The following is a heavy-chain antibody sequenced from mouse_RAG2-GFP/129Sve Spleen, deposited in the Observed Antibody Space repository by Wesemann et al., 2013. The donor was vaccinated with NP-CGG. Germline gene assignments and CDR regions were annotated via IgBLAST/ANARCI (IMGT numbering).Heavy chain of an antibody. J-gene: IGHJ3*01. CDR3: ARTGFAY. V-gene: IGHV3-8*02. CDR2: ISYSGST. Sequence: EYAGYISYSGSTYYNPSLKSRISITRDTSKNQYYLQLNSVTTEDTATYYCARTGFAYWGQGTLVTVSA.